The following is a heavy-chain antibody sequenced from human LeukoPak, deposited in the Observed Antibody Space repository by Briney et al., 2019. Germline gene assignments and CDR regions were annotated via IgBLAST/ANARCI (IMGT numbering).Heavy chain of an antibody. D-gene: IGHD3-10*01. V-gene: IGHV3-15*01. CDR3: TTATMIRGVSDY. J-gene: IGHJ4*02. CDR1: GFTFSDAW. Sequence: GGSLRLSCADSGFTFSDAWMSWVRQAPGRGQEWVGRIKSKTDGAATDYAAPVKGRFTISRDDSKNTLFLQMNSLRTEDTAVYYCTTATMIRGVSDYWGQGTLVTVSS. CDR2: IKSKTDGAAT.